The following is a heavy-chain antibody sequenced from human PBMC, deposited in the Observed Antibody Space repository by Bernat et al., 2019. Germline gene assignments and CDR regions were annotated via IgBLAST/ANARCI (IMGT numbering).Heavy chain of an antibody. J-gene: IGHJ3*02. Sequence: EVQLVESGGGLVQPGGSLRLSCAASGFTFSSYWMHWVRQAPGKGLVWVSRINSDGSSTSDADSVKGRFNISRDKAKNTLYLQMNRLRAEETAVYYCARDTTWIPHDAFDIWGQGTMVTVSS. V-gene: IGHV3-74*01. CDR1: GFTFSSYW. CDR3: ARDTTWIPHDAFDI. CDR2: INSDGSST. D-gene: IGHD5-18*01.